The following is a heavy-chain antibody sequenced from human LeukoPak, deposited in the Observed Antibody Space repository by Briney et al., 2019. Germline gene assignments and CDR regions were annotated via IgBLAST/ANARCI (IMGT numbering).Heavy chain of an antibody. D-gene: IGHD6-13*01. Sequence: GGSLRPSCSASGFTFSSYAMHWVRQAPGKGLEYVSAISSNGGSTYYADSVKGRFTISRDNSKNTLYLQMSSLRAEDTAVYYCVKDRGPLAAAGKLGVYYFDYWGQGTLVSVSS. CDR3: VKDRGPLAAAGKLGVYYFDY. J-gene: IGHJ4*02. CDR1: GFTFSSYA. V-gene: IGHV3-64D*09. CDR2: ISSNGGST.